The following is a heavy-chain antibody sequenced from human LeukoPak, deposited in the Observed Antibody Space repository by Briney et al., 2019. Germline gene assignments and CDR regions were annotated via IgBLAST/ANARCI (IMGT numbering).Heavy chain of an antibody. V-gene: IGHV1-69*01. J-gene: IGHJ4*02. CDR1: GGTFSPYA. CDR2: IIPIFGTA. CDR3: TREPHRDFWSGLIFDY. Sequence: SVKVSCKASGGTFSPYAISWVRQAPGQGPEWMGGIIPIFGTANYAQKFQRRVTIIADESMSAAQMELSSLRSEDTAVYYCTREPHRDFWSGLIFDYWGQGLLVTVSS. D-gene: IGHD3-3*01.